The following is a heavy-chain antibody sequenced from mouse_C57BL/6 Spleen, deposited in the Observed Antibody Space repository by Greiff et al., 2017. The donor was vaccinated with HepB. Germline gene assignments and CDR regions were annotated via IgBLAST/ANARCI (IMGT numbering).Heavy chain of an antibody. V-gene: IGHV1-22*01. CDR3: ARCYYGSSSAWFAY. CDR2: INPNNGGT. CDR1: GYTFTDYN. J-gene: IGHJ3*01. Sequence: EVKLQESGPELVKPGASVKMSCKASGYTFTDYNMHWVKQSHGKSLEWIGYINPNNGGTSYNQKFKGKATLTVNKSSSTAYMELRSLTSEDSAVYYCARCYYGSSSAWFAYWGQGTLVTVSA. D-gene: IGHD1-1*01.